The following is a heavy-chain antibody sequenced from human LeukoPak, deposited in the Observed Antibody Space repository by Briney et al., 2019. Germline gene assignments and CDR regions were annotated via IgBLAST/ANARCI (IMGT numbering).Heavy chain of an antibody. CDR2: INPNSGGT. CDR1: GYTFTSFG. V-gene: IGHV1-2*02. CDR3: AREGDIVVVPAAYNWFDP. J-gene: IGHJ5*02. Sequence: APVKVSCKAFGYTFTSFGISWVRQAPGQGLEWMGWINPNSGGTNYAQKFQGRVTMTRDTSISTAYMELSRLRSDDTAVYYCAREGDIVVVPAAYNWFDPWGQGTLVTVSS. D-gene: IGHD2-2*01.